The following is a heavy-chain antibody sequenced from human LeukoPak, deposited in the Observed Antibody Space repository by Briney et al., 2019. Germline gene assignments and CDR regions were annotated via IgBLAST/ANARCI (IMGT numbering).Heavy chain of an antibody. V-gene: IGHV3-7*01. CDR1: GFTFSSYW. J-gene: IGHJ4*02. CDR3: ARRGIISGWYWAYYFDY. CDR2: IEQDGGET. D-gene: IGHD6-19*01. Sequence: PGRSLRLSCAASGFTFSSYWMTWVRQAPGKGLEWVANIEQDGGETYYVDSVKGRFTISRDNAKNSLSLQMNSLRAEDTAVYYCARRGIISGWYWAYYFDYWGQGTLVTVSS.